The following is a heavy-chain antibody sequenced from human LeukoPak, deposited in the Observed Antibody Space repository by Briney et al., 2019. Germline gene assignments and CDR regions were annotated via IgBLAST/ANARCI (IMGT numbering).Heavy chain of an antibody. D-gene: IGHD2-8*01. Sequence: TSETLSLTCTVSGGSISSGGYYWSWIRQHPGKGLEWIGYIYYSGSTYYNPSLRSRVTISVDTSKNQFSLKLSSVTAADTAVYYCAIRRIRQATGCTNGVCSRPGYYYYYMDVWGKGTTVTVSS. CDR1: GGSISSGGYY. J-gene: IGHJ6*03. CDR2: IYYSGST. CDR3: AIRRIRQATGCTNGVCSRPGYYYYYMDV. V-gene: IGHV4-31*03.